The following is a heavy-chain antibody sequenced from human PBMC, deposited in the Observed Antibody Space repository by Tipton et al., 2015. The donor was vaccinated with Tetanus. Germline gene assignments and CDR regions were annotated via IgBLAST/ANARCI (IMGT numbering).Heavy chain of an antibody. CDR1: GFTFSSYA. J-gene: IGHJ4*02. Sequence: SLRLSCAASGFTFSSYAMSWVRQAPGKGLEWVSAISGSGGSTYYADSVKGRFTISRDNSKNTLYLQMNSLRAEDTAVYYCAKDVSILDCGGDCYPGYYFDYWGQGTLVTVSP. D-gene: IGHD2-21*02. CDR2: ISGSGGST. CDR3: AKDVSILDCGGDCYPGYYFDY. V-gene: IGHV3-23*01.